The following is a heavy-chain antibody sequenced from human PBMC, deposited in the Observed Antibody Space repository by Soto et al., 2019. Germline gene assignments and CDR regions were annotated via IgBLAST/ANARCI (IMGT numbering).Heavy chain of an antibody. CDR1: GGSFSGYY. Sequence: SETLSLTCAVYGGSFSGYYWSWIRQPPGKGLEWIGEINHSGSTNYNPSLKSRVTISVDTSKNQFSLKLSSVTAADTAVYYCARGRRRYCSSNSCYKKGDYFDYWGQGTLVTVSS. D-gene: IGHD2-2*02. V-gene: IGHV4-34*01. CDR2: INHSGST. J-gene: IGHJ4*02. CDR3: ARGRRRYCSSNSCYKKGDYFDY.